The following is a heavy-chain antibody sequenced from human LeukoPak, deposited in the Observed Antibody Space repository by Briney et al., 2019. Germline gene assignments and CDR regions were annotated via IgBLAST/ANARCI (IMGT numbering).Heavy chain of an antibody. CDR1: GYTLNGYY. Sequence: ASVKVSCKASGYTLNGYYIHWVRRAPGQGLEWMGWINPNSGGTDYAQNFQGRVTMTWATSISTAYMELTRLRSDDTAVYYCARGNYNDYWGQGTLVTVSS. V-gene: IGHV1-2*02. J-gene: IGHJ4*02. D-gene: IGHD3-10*01. CDR3: ARGNYNDY. CDR2: INPNSGGT.